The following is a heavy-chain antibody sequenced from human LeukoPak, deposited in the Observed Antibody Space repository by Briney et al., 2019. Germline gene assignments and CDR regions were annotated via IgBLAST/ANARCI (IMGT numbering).Heavy chain of an antibody. Sequence: SVKVSCKASGGTFSSYAISWVRQAPGQGLEWMGGIIPIFGTANYAQKFQGRVTITADESTSTAYMELSSLRSEDTAVYYCARANGYYGSGSYHFDYWGQGTLVTGSS. J-gene: IGHJ4*02. D-gene: IGHD3-10*01. CDR3: ARANGYYGSGSYHFDY. CDR2: IIPIFGTA. CDR1: GGTFSSYA. V-gene: IGHV1-69*13.